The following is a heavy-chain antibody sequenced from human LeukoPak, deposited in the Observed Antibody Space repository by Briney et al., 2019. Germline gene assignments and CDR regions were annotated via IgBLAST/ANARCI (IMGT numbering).Heavy chain of an antibody. D-gene: IGHD2-15*01. CDR2: IYHSGST. CDR3: AREPGYCSGGSCYGY. CDR1: GGSISSSNW. J-gene: IGHJ4*02. Sequence: SGTLSLTCAVSGGSISSSNWWSWVRQPPGKGLEWIGEIYHSGSTNYNPSLKSRVTISVDKSKNQFSLKLSSVTAADTAVYYCAREPGYCSGGSCYGYWGQGTLVTVSS. V-gene: IGHV4-4*02.